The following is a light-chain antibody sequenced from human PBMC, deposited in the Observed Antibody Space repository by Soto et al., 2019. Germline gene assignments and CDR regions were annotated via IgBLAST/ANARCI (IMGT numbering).Light chain of an antibody. V-gene: IGLV1-40*01. Sequence: QSVLTQPPSVSGAPGQRVTISCTGSSSSIGAGYDVHWYQQLPGTAPRLLIYADNTRPSGVPDRFSGSKSGSSASLAITGLQAEDEADYYCQSYDSSLHVVFGGGTKLTVL. CDR3: QSYDSSLHVV. CDR2: ADN. CDR1: SSSIGAGYD. J-gene: IGLJ2*01.